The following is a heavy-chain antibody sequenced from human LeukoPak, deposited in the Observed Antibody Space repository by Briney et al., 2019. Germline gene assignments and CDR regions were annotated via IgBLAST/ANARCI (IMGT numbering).Heavy chain of an antibody. J-gene: IGHJ4*02. CDR3: ASGSGWRQLY. D-gene: IGHD5-24*01. Sequence: PGGSLRLSCVVSEFTFSSNWMNWDRQAPGKGLEWVANIKSDGSEKYYADSVKGRFTTSRDNAKNSLYLQMNSLKAEDTAVYYCASGSGWRQLYWGQGTLVTVSP. CDR2: IKSDGSEK. V-gene: IGHV3-7*01. CDR1: EFTFSSNW.